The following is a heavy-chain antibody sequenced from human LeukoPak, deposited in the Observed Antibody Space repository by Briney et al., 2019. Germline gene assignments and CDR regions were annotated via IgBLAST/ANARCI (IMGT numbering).Heavy chain of an antibody. CDR1: GFTFSDFF. Sequence: PGGSLRLSCAASGFTFSDFFMNWIRQAPGKGLEWVACISSRGTYTNYADSVKGQFTISRDNTKNSLFLQMESLRAEDTAIYYCARDRWELLGAGHYFDYWGQGALLTVSS. D-gene: IGHD4-23*01. J-gene: IGHJ4*02. CDR2: ISSRGTYT. V-gene: IGHV3-11*05. CDR3: ARDRWELLGAGHYFDY.